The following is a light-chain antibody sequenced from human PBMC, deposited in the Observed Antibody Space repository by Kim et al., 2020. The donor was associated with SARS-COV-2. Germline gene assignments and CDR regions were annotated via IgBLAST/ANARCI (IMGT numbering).Light chain of an antibody. CDR3: QQYKSYPLT. J-gene: IGKJ4*01. Sequence: ASVGDRVSITCRANQDINNYLAWFQKKPGKAPKSLIYGASSLQSGVPSKFSGSGSGTDFTLTINSLQPEDFATYYCQQYKSYPLTFGGGTKVDIK. CDR2: GAS. V-gene: IGKV1-16*02. CDR1: QDINNY.